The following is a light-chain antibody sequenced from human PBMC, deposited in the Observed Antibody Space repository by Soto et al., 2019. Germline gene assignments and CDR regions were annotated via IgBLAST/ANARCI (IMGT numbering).Light chain of an antibody. Sequence: SSLPQPASVSGSPGQSITLSCTGTSSDVGTYNYVSWYQQHAGKVPKLMIYDVSNRPSGVSDRFSGSKSGNTASLTISGLQAEDEADYYCTSYTSSSTLVFGGGTKLTVL. CDR1: SSDVGTYNY. CDR2: DVS. V-gene: IGLV2-14*01. J-gene: IGLJ2*01. CDR3: TSYTSSSTLV.